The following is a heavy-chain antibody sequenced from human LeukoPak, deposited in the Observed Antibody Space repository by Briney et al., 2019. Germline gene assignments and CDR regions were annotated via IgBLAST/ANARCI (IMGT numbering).Heavy chain of an antibody. CDR1: GFTFSTYA. D-gene: IGHD3-22*01. CDR3: AGADYYDSSGYYAAGDAFDI. J-gene: IGHJ3*02. V-gene: IGHV3-23*01. Sequence: GGSLRLSCAASGFTFSTYAMNWVRQAPGKGLEWVSAISGSGGSTYYADSVKGRFTISRDNSKNTLYLQMNSLRAEDTAVYYCAGADYYDSSGYYAAGDAFDIWGQGTMVTVSS. CDR2: ISGSGGST.